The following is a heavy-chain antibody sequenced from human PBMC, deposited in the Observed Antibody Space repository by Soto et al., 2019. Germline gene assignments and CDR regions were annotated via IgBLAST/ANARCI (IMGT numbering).Heavy chain of an antibody. CDR2: ISAYNGNT. J-gene: IGHJ6*02. CDR3: ARDSTGAGTSYYYYGMDV. V-gene: IGHV1-18*04. Sequence: VASVKVSCKASGYTFTSYGISWVRQAPGQGLEWMGWISAYNGNTNYAQKLQGRVTMTTDTSTSTAYMELRSLRSDDTAVYYCARDSTGAGTSYYYYGMDVWGQGTKVTVSS. D-gene: IGHD6-19*01. CDR1: GYTFTSYG.